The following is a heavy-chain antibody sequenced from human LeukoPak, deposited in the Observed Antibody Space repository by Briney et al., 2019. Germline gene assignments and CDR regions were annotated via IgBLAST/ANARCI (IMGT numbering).Heavy chain of an antibody. CDR1: GCTFTGYY. J-gene: IGHJ3*02. CDR2: INPNSGGT. D-gene: IGHD1-26*01. V-gene: IGHV1-2*02. Sequence: ASVKVSCKASGCTFTGYYMHWVRQAPGQGLEWMGWINPNSGGTNYAQKFQGRVTMTRDTSISTAYMELSRLRSDDTAVYYCARVVGATALDAFDIWGQGTMVTVSS. CDR3: ARVVGATALDAFDI.